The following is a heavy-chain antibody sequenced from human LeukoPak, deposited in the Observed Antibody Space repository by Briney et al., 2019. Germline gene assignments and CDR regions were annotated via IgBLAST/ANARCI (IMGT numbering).Heavy chain of an antibody. Sequence: GGSLRLSCAASGFTFSNYGMHWVRQAPGKGLEWVAFIRHDDGSNKYYADSVKGRFTISRDNSKNTVHLQMNSLRVEDTAVYYCAKDEAQYFQHWGQGTLVTVSA. CDR3: AKDEAQYFQH. CDR1: GFTFSNYG. V-gene: IGHV3-30*02. CDR2: IRHDDGSNK. J-gene: IGHJ1*01.